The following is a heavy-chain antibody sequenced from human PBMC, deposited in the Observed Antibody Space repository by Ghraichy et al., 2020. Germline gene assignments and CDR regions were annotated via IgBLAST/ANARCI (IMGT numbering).Heavy chain of an antibody. J-gene: IGHJ6*02. CDR1: GFPFSSYS. CDR3: ARGSRVVRFYYYDGMDV. V-gene: IGHV3-48*02. CDR2: ITGSGRTK. Sequence: GGSLRLSCVGSGFPFSSYSFNWVRQSPGKGLEWVSYITGSGRTKSYADSVKGRFTISRDNAQNSLYLQMNSLRDEDTAVYYCARGSRVVRFYYYDGMDVSGQGTTVTVSS. D-gene: IGHD4-23*01.